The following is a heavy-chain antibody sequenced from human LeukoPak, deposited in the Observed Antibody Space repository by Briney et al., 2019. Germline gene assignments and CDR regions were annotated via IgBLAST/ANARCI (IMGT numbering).Heavy chain of an antibody. Sequence: GGSLRLSCGASGFIFRNYAMSWVRQAPGEGLEWVSGISDNGGGTYYADLVKGRFTISRDNSKNMLYLQMNSLRAEDTAVYYCAKESGALGAPLYDYWGQGILVTGSS. CDR3: AKESGALGAPLYDY. D-gene: IGHD4/OR15-4a*01. CDR1: GFIFRNYA. CDR2: ISDNGGGT. V-gene: IGHV3-23*01. J-gene: IGHJ4*02.